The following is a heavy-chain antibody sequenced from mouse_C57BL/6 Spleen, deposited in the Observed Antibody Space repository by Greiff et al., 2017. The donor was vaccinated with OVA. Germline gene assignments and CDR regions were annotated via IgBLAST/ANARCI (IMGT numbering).Heavy chain of an antibody. V-gene: IGHV1-15*01. CDR2: IDPETGGT. D-gene: IGHD1-1*01. CDR3: TFTTVVARYFDV. Sequence: VQLVESGAELVRPGASVTLSCKASGYTFTDYEMHWVKQTPVHGLEWIGAIDPETGGTAYNQKFKGKAILTADKSSSTAYMELRSLTSEDSAVYYCTFTTVVARYFDVWGTGTTVTVSS. CDR1: GYTFTDYE. J-gene: IGHJ1*03.